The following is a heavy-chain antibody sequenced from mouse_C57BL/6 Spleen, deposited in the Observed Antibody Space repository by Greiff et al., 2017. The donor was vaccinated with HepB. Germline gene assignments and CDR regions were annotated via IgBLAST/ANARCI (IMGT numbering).Heavy chain of an antibody. V-gene: IGHV1-85*01. CDR3: ASGSSLCAMDY. CDR1: GYTFTSYD. J-gene: IGHJ4*01. D-gene: IGHD1-1*01. Sequence: QVQLQQSGPELVKPGASVKLSCKASGYTFTSYDINWVKQRPGQGLEWIGWIYPRDGSTKYNEKFKGKATVTVDTSSSTAYMELHSLTSEDSAVYFCASGSSLCAMDYWGQGTSVTVSS. CDR2: IYPRDGST.